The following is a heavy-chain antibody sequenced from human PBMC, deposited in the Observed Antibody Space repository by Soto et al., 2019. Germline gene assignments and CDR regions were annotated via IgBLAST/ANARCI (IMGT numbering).Heavy chain of an antibody. CDR3: VRDYMYAFDI. CDR2: ISADYNAI. D-gene: IGHD3-10*01. V-gene: IGHV3-48*01. CDR1: GFIFSDYS. J-gene: IGHJ3*02. Sequence: GGSLRLSCAVSGFIFSDYSMNWVRQAPGKGLEWISYISADYNAIYYANSVKGRFTISRDNAKNSLFLQMSSLRAEDTAVYYCVRDYMYAFDIWGRGTLVTVSS.